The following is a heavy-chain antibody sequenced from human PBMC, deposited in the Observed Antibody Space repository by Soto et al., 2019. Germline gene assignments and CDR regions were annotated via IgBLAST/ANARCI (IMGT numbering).Heavy chain of an antibody. V-gene: IGHV3-9*01. J-gene: IGHJ6*02. CDR3: AKDTGYYYYYGMDV. CDR1: GFTFDDYA. CDR2: ISWNSGSI. Sequence: GGSLRLSCAASGFTFDDYAMHWVRQAPGKGLEWVSGISWNSGSIGYADSVKGRFTISRDNAKNSLYLQMNSLRAEDTALYYCAKDTGYYYYYGMDVWGQGTTVTVSS.